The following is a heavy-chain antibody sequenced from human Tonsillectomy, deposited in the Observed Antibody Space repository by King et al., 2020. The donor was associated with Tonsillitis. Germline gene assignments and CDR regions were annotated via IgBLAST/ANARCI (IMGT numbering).Heavy chain of an antibody. J-gene: IGHJ4*02. V-gene: IGHV4-59*01. CDR1: GGSISSYY. CDR3: ARAPLAYCGGDCYARFDY. Sequence: VQLQESGPGLVKPSETLSLTCTVSGGSISSYYWSWIRQPPGKGLEWIGYINYSGSTNYNPSLKSRVTISVDTSKNQFSLKLSSVTAADTAVYYCARAPLAYCGGDCYARFDYWGQGTLVTVSS. CDR2: INYSGST. D-gene: IGHD2-21*02.